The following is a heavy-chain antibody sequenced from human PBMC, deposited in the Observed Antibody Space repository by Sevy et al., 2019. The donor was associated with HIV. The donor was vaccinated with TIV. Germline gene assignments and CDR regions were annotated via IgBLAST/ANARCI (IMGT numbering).Heavy chain of an antibody. J-gene: IGHJ5*02. CDR1: GATFTSYA. CDR3: ARDNLAVAGRGWFDP. Sequence: ASVKVSCKASGATFTSYAISWVRQAPGLGLEWMGGIIPLLGTANYAQQFQGRVTITADESTSTVYMELSSLRSEDTAVYYCARDNLAVAGRGWFDPWGQGTLVTVSS. CDR2: IIPLLGTA. V-gene: IGHV1-69*13. D-gene: IGHD6-19*01.